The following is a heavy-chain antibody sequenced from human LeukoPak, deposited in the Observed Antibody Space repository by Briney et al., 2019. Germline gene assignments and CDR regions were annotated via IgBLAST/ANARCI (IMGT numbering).Heavy chain of an antibody. CDR1: GFTFDDYG. J-gene: IGHJ4*02. Sequence: GGSLRLSCAASGFTFDDYGMSWVRQAPGKGLEWVSGINWNGGTTGYADSVKGRFTISRDNAKNSLYLQMNSLRAEDTALYYCAKDSGATIRGGDLDYWGQGTLVTVSS. CDR3: AKDSGATIRGGDLDY. CDR2: INWNGGTT. V-gene: IGHV3-20*04. D-gene: IGHD5-12*01.